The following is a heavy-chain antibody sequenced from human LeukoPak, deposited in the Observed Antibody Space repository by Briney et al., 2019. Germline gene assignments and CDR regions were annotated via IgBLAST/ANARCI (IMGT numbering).Heavy chain of an antibody. D-gene: IGHD2-15*01. CDR3: ARAVVAATGWFDP. Sequence: PSQTLSLTCAVSGGSISSGGYSWNWIRQPPGKGLEWIGYIYHSGSTYYNPSLKSRVTISVDRSKNQFSLKLSSVTAADTAVYYCARAVVAATGWFDPWGQGTLVTVSS. CDR2: IYHSGST. CDR1: GGSISSGGYS. J-gene: IGHJ5*02. V-gene: IGHV4-30-2*01.